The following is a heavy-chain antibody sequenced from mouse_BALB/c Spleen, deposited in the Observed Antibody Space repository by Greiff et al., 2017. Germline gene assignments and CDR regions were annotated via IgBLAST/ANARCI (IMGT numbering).Heavy chain of an antibody. CDR1: GFTFTDYY. V-gene: IGHV7-3*02. CDR3: ARDLHYYGCGFAY. Sequence: EVKLVESGGGLVQPGGSLRLSCATSGFTFTDYYMSWVRQPPGKALEWLGFIRNKANGYTTEYSASVKGRFTISRDNSQSILYLQMNTLRAEDSATYYCARDLHYYGCGFAYWGQGTLVTVSA. D-gene: IGHD1-2*01. CDR2: IRNKANGYTT. J-gene: IGHJ3*01.